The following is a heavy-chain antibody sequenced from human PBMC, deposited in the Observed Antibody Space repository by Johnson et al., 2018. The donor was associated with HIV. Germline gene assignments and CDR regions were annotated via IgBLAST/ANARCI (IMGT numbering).Heavy chain of an antibody. CDR1: GFTFSSYW. CDR3: AKDQGTMTHAFDI. D-gene: IGHD3-22*01. V-gene: IGHV3-7*01. CDR2: IKQDGSEK. J-gene: IGHJ3*02. Sequence: VQLVESGGGLVKPGGSLRLSCAASGFTFSSYWMSWVRQAPGKGLEWVANIKQDGSEKYYVDSVKGRFTISRDNAKNSLYLKMNSLRDEDTAVYYCAKDQGTMTHAFDIWGQGTMVTVSS.